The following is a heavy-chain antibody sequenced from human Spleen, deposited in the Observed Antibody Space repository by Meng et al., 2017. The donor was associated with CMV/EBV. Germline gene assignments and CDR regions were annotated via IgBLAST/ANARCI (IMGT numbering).Heavy chain of an antibody. CDR1: GGSFSGYY. D-gene: IGHD3-22*01. J-gene: IGHJ4*02. CDR2: ITHSGST. Sequence: VQVEQCGDGLLKSWETLALTCAVYGGSFSGYYLSWIRQAPGKGLEWIGEITHSGSTNYTASLKSRVTISVDTYKNQFSLKLSSVNAADTAVYYCARGGDSSGYYPNPFDYWGQGTLVTVSS. CDR3: ARGGDSSGYYPNPFDY. V-gene: IGHV4-34*01.